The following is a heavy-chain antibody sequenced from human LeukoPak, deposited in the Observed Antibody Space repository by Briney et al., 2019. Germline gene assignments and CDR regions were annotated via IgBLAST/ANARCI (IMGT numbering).Heavy chain of an antibody. Sequence: SETLSLTCAVSGASMSGRNWWSWVRQPPGKALEWIGELSDSGSTNYNPSLKSRVTMSVDKSKNQFSLNLSSVTAADTAMYFCARVTATTPFDYWGQGTLVTVSS. CDR2: LSDSGST. D-gene: IGHD1-1*01. V-gene: IGHV4-4*02. J-gene: IGHJ4*02. CDR1: GASMSGRNW. CDR3: ARVTATTPFDY.